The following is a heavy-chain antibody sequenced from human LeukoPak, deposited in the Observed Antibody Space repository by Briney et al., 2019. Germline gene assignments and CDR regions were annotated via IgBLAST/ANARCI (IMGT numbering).Heavy chain of an antibody. D-gene: IGHD3-10*01. CDR1: GFTFSSYS. J-gene: IGHJ3*02. V-gene: IGHV3-48*01. Sequence: GGSLRLSCAASGFTFSSYSMNWVRQAPGKGLEWVSYISSSSSTIYYADSVKGRFTISRDNSKNTLYLQMNSLRAEDTAVYYCANAMVRGALDAFDIWGQGTMVTVSS. CDR2: ISSSSSTI. CDR3: ANAMVRGALDAFDI.